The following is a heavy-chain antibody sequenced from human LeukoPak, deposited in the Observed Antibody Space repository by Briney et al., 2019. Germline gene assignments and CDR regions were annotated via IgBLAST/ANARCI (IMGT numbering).Heavy chain of an antibody. D-gene: IGHD6-19*01. CDR1: GFTLCVYL. Sequence: GGSLRLSCVASGFTLCVYLMTWVRQGPGKGLECVANINQDGSEKNYVDSVKGRFSVYRDNAKNSLYLYINSLRVEDTAIYYCAREIPVAGTRSWFDPWGQGTLVIVSS. J-gene: IGHJ5*02. V-gene: IGHV3-7*04. CDR3: AREIPVAGTRSWFDP. CDR2: INQDGSEK.